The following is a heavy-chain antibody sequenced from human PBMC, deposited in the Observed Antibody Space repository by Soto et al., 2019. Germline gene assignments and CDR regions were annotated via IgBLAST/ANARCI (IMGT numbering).Heavy chain of an antibody. D-gene: IGHD4-17*01. CDR3: PSEGLGLVPTTVNSDYYYYAMDV. CDR1: GDTFSTYT. V-gene: IGHV1-69*12. J-gene: IGHJ6*02. CDR2: IIPRSATS. Sequence: QVQLVQSGAEVKKPGSSVKVSCKASGDTFSTYTITWMRQAPGQGLEWMGGIIPRSATSNYAQKFQGRVTITADESPNKAYMELSSLRSEDPAVYYCPSEGLGLVPTTVNSDYYYYAMDVWGQGTTVTVSS.